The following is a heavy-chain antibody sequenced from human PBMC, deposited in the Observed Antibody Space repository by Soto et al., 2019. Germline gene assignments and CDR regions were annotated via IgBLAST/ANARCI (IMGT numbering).Heavy chain of an antibody. Sequence: ASVKVSCKASGYTFTSYYMHWVLQAPGQGLGWMGLINPSGGNTKYSQKFQGRVTMTRDTSTSTVYMELSSLRSEDTAVYYCAREGFDYFDGAFDIWGQGTMVTVSS. CDR3: AREGFDYFDGAFDI. V-gene: IGHV1-46*01. D-gene: IGHD3-9*01. J-gene: IGHJ3*02. CDR1: GYTFTSYY. CDR2: INPSGGNT.